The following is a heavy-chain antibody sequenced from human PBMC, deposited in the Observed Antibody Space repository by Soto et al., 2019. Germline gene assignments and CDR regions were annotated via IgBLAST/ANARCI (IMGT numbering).Heavy chain of an antibody. CDR3: ARQPTLYYYDSSGYYFDY. D-gene: IGHD3-22*01. J-gene: IGHJ4*02. CDR1: GGSISSSSYY. V-gene: IGHV4-39*01. CDR2: IYYSGST. Sequence: QLQLQESGPGLVKPSETLSLTCTVSGGSISSSSYYWGWIRQPPGKGLEWIGSIYYSGSTYYNPSLKSRVTISVDTSKNQFSLKLSSVTAADTAVYYCARQPTLYYYDSSGYYFDYWGQGTLVTVSS.